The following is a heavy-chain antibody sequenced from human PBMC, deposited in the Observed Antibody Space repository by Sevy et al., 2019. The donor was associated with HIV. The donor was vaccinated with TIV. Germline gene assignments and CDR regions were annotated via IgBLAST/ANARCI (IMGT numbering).Heavy chain of an antibody. CDR2: ISSSSSYI. J-gene: IGHJ6*02. Sequence: GGSLRLSCAASGFTFSSYSMNWVRQAPGKGLEWVSSISSSSSYIYYADSVKGRFTISRDNANNSLYLQMNSLRAEDTAMYYCARERVTMVRGVIYYYYGMDVWGQGTTVTVSS. D-gene: IGHD3-10*01. CDR1: GFTFSSYS. V-gene: IGHV3-21*01. CDR3: ARERVTMVRGVIYYYYGMDV.